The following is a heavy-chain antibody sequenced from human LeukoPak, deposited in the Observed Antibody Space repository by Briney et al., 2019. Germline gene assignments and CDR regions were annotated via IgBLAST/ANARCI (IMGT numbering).Heavy chain of an antibody. CDR3: AKSPARIAARHFDY. V-gene: IGHV3-23*01. CDR2: ISGSDGST. Sequence: GGSLRLSCAASGFTFSSYAMSWVRQAPGKGLEWVSGISGSDGSTYYADSVKGRFTISRDNSKNTLYLQMNSLRAEDTAVYYCAKSPARIAARHFDYWGQGTLVTVSS. D-gene: IGHD6-6*01. J-gene: IGHJ4*02. CDR1: GFTFSSYA.